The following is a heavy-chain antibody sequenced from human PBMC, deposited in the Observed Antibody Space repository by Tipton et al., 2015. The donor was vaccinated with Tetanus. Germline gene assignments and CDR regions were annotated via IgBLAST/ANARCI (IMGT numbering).Heavy chain of an antibody. CDR3: ARGRWWFDP. CDR2: INQDGSEK. CDR1: GFTFSSYW. V-gene: IGHV3-7*04. J-gene: IGHJ5*02. D-gene: IGHD5-24*01. Sequence: SLRLSCAASGFTFSSYWMNWVRQAPGKGLEWVANINQDGSEKYFVDSVEGRFYISRDNVKKSLYLQLNSLTAEDTAIYYCARGRWWFDPWGQGTLVTVSS.